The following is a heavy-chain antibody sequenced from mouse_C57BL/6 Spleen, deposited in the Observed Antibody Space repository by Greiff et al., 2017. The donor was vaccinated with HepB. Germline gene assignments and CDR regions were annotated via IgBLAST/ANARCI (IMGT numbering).Heavy chain of an antibody. D-gene: IGHD2-5*01. V-gene: IGHV10-1*01. Sequence: EVHLVESGGGLVQPKGSLKLSCAASGFSFNTYAMNWVRQAPGKGLEWVARIRSKSNNYATYYADSVKDRFTISRDDSESMLYLQMNNLKTEDTAMYYCVRHSNRGYAMDYWDQGTSVTVSS. CDR3: VRHSNRGYAMDY. CDR2: IRSKSNNYAT. J-gene: IGHJ4*01. CDR1: GFSFNTYA.